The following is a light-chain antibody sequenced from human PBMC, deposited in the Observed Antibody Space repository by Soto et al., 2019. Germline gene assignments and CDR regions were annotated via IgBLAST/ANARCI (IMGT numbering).Light chain of an antibody. CDR3: SSYTSSSTPVV. V-gene: IGLV2-14*01. Sequence: QSALTQPASVSGSPGKSITISCTGTSSDVGGYNYVSWYQQHPGKAPKLMIYEVSNRPSGVSKRFSGSKSGNTASLTISGLQAEDEADYYCSSYTSSSTPVVFGGGTKVSVL. J-gene: IGLJ2*01. CDR2: EVS. CDR1: SSDVGGYNY.